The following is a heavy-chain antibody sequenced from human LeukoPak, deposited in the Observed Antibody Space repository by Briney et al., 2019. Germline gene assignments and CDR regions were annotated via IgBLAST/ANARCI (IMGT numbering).Heavy chain of an antibody. CDR2: INPNSGGT. CDR3: ARGRIALAGNRYYFDY. D-gene: IGHD6-19*01. V-gene: IGHV1-2*02. Sequence: ASVKVSCKASGYTFTGYYMHWVRQAPGQGLEWMGWINPNSGGTNYAQKFQGRVTMTRDTSISTAYMELSRLRSDDTAVYYCARGRIALAGNRYYFDYWGQGTLVTVSS. CDR1: GYTFTGYY. J-gene: IGHJ4*02.